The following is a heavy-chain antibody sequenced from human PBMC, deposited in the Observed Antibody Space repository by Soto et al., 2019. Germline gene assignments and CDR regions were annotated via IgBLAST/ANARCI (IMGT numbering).Heavy chain of an antibody. V-gene: IGHV3-23*01. D-gene: IGHD2-21*02. CDR3: AKDAVYGDGLWLAGN. CDR2: MTGSGGDI. CDR1: GFSVSRYA. Sequence: GGSLRLSCAASGFSVSRYAMMWVRQPPGKGQEWVAGMTGSGGDIRYADPVKGRFTISKDNSKNTLYLQMNSLRAEDTAIYYCAKDAVYGDGLWLAGNWGQGTLVTVSS. J-gene: IGHJ4*02.